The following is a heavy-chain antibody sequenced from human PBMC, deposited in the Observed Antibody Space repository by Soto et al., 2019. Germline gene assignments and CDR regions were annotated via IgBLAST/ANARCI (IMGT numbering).Heavy chain of an antibody. CDR3: ARDDKGVSAAMLY. Sequence: QVQLQESGPGLVKPSETLSLTCTVSGDSISGYYWYWIRQPAGKGLEWIGRMYTSGITNYNPSLKSRVTMSVDTSKNQFSRKLTSVTAADTAVYYCARDDKGVSAAMLYWGQGTLVTVSS. CDR1: GDSISGYY. V-gene: IGHV4-4*07. J-gene: IGHJ4*02. D-gene: IGHD2-2*01. CDR2: MYTSGIT.